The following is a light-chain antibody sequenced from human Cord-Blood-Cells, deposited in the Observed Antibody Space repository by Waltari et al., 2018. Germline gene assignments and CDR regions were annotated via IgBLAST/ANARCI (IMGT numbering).Light chain of an antibody. CDR3: QSYDSSNVV. CDR1: SGSIASNS. Sequence: NFMLTQPHSVSESPGKTVTIPCPRSSGSIASNSVPWYPQRPDSSPTTVIYEDNQRPSGVPDRFSGAIDSSSNSASLTISRLKPEDEADYYCQSYDSSNVVFGGGTKLTVL. CDR2: EDN. V-gene: IGLV6-57*01. J-gene: IGLJ2*01.